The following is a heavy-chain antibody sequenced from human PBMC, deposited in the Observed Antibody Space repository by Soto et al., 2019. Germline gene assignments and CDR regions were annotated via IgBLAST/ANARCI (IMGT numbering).Heavy chain of an antibody. CDR1: GFTFSSYS. V-gene: IGHV3-21*01. CDR2: ISISYI. J-gene: IGHJ6*02. D-gene: IGHD4-17*01. Sequence: GGSLRLSCAASGFTFSSYSINWVRQAPGKGLERVSSISISYIYYADSVKGRFTISRDNAKNSLYLQMNSLRAEDTAVYYCARDDYGDYGEQDYYYYGMDVWGQGTTVTVPS. CDR3: ARDDYGDYGEQDYYYYGMDV.